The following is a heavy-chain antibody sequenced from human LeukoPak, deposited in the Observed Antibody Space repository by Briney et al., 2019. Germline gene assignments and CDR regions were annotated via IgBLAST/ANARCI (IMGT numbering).Heavy chain of an antibody. CDR3: GKSRGGGSLHSYGH. Sequence: GESLHISCQPTRYRVMDSSIGCLRQTPGKGRDWMGILYFDDSDTRYTPPFDGQVLISGDKSTATDLLQWRSLKDSDTAIYYCGKSRGGGSLHSYGHWGQGNRVTVSS. CDR1: RYRVMDSS. V-gene: IGHV5-51*01. J-gene: IGHJ4*02. D-gene: IGHD3-10*01. CDR2: LYFDDSDT.